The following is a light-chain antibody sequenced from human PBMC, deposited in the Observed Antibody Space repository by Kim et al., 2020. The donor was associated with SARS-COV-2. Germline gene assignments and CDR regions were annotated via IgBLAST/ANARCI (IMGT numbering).Light chain of an antibody. CDR1: SDNVGDQG. V-gene: IGLV10-54*01. CDR2: RNN. CDR3: SAWDSSLSAWV. J-gene: IGLJ3*02. Sequence: QADTLTCPGNSDNVGDQGAAWLQQHQGHPPKLLSYRNNNRPSGISERLSASRSGNTASLTITGLQPEDEADYYCSAWDSSLSAWVLGGGTQLTVL.